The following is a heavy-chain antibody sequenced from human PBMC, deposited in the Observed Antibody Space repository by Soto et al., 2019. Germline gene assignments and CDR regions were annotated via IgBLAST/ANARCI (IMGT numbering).Heavy chain of an antibody. Sequence: QLQLQESGPGLVKPSETLSLTCTVSGGSISSGSYYWGWIRQPPGKGPEWIGSIYYSGNTYYNPPPKSRVTIAIDTSKNHFSLKGSSMTAADSSVYYCARHKNGQNVYFDYWGQGTLVTVSS. CDR2: IYYSGNT. CDR3: ARHKNGQNVYFDY. J-gene: IGHJ4*02. V-gene: IGHV4-39*01. CDR1: GGSISSGSYY. D-gene: IGHD1-1*01.